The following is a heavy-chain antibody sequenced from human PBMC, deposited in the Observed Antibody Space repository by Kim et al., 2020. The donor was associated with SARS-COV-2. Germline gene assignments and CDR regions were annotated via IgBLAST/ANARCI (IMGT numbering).Heavy chain of an antibody. CDR2: INTNTGNP. D-gene: IGHD2-15*01. CDR3: AREGLYIDGIVVVVAAQEGYYYGMDV. J-gene: IGHJ6*02. V-gene: IGHV7-4-1*02. CDR1: GYTFTSYA. Sequence: ASVKVSCKASGYTFTSYAMNWVRQAPGQGLEWMGWINTNTGNPTYAQGFTGRFVFSLDTSVSTAYLQISSLKAEDTAVYYCAREGLYIDGIVVVVAAQEGYYYGMDVWGQGTTVTGSS.